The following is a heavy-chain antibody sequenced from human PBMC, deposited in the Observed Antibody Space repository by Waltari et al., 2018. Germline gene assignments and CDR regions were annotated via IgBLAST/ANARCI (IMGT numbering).Heavy chain of an antibody. CDR3: ARETRSRKGYCSSTSCYTGSYYFDY. J-gene: IGHJ4*02. V-gene: IGHV4-34*01. Sequence: QVQLQQWGAGLLKPSETLSLTCAVYGGSFSGYYWSWIRQPPGKGLEWIGEINHSGSTNYNPSLKGRVTISVDTSKNQFSLKLSSVTAADTAVYYCARETRSRKGYCSSTSCYTGSYYFDYWGQGTLVTVSS. CDR1: GGSFSGYY. D-gene: IGHD2-2*02. CDR2: INHSGST.